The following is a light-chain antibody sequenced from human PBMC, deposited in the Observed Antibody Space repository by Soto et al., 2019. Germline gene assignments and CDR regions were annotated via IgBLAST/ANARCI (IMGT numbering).Light chain of an antibody. CDR1: QSVSSAL. CDR3: QQYESSPLT. J-gene: IGKJ4*01. V-gene: IGKV3-20*01. CDR2: RAS. Sequence: EIVLTQSPDTLSLSPGERATLSCRASQSVSSALLAWYQQKPGQAPRLLIYRASTRATGIPDRFTGSGSGTDFSVTIGRLEPEDFAVYYCQQYESSPLTFGGGTKVEIK.